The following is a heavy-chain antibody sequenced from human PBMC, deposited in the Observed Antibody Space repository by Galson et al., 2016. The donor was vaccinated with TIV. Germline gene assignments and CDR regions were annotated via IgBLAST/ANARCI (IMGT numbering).Heavy chain of an antibody. J-gene: IGHJ4*02. D-gene: IGHD3-16*01. Sequence: SLRLSCAASGFTFSIYAMSWVRQAPGKGLEWVSIISANGGSTHYADSVKGRFTISRDNSKNTLYLQMKSLRVEDTAIYYCAKDRVWLRFGELLSVFDNWGQGNLVTVSS. CDR2: ISANGGST. CDR1: GFTFSIYA. V-gene: IGHV3-23*01. CDR3: AKDRVWLRFGELLSVFDN.